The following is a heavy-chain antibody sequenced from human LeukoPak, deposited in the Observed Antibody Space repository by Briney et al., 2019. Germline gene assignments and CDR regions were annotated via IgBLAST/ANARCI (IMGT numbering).Heavy chain of an antibody. D-gene: IGHD6-19*01. CDR3: ARVGEYSSGWTYFDY. CDR1: GYTFTSYY. CDR2: ISAYNGNT. J-gene: IGHJ4*02. Sequence: ASVKVSCKASGYTFTSYYMHWVRQAPGQGLEWMGWISAYNGNTNYAQKLQGRVTMTTDTSTSTAYVELRSLRSDDTAVYYCARVGEYSSGWTYFDYWGQGTLVTVSS. V-gene: IGHV1-18*04.